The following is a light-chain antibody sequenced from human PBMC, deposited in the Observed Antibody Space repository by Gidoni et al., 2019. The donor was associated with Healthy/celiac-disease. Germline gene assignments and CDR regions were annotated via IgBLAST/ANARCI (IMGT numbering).Light chain of an antibody. CDR3: QSADSSGTYVV. J-gene: IGLJ2*01. V-gene: IGLV3-25*03. CDR1: ALPKPY. Sequence: SSELPQPPSLSASPGQTARITCSGDALPKPYAYWYQQKPGQAPVLVIYKDSERPSGIPERFSGSSSGTTVTLTISGVQAEDEADYYCQSADSSGTYVVFGGGTKLTVL. CDR2: KDS.